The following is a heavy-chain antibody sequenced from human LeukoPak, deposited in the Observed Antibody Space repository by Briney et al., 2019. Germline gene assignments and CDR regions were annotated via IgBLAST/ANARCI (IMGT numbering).Heavy chain of an antibody. Sequence: PGGSLRLSCAASGITVSSNYMSWVRQAPGKGLEWVSVIYSDSSTYYADSAKGRFTISGDNSKNILYLQMNSLRAEDTAVYYCARYNFFGGTPFDCWGQGTLVTVSS. V-gene: IGHV3-66*01. CDR3: ARYNFFGGTPFDC. J-gene: IGHJ4*02. CDR1: GITVSSNY. CDR2: IYSDSST. D-gene: IGHD5-24*01.